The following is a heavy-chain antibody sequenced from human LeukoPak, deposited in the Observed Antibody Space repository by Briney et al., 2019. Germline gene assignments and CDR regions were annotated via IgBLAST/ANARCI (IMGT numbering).Heavy chain of an antibody. V-gene: IGHV3-23*01. J-gene: IGHJ4*02. D-gene: IGHD2-8*01. CDR1: GFTFRSYA. Sequence: GGSLRLSCAASGFTFRSYAMTWVRQAPGKGLEWVSVVTGNGDTTYYADSLKGRFTISRDNSRNTLYLQMNSLRAEDTAVYHCARNAADCTTSACYDSWGQGTLVTVSS. CDR2: VTGNGDTT. CDR3: ARNAADCTTSACYDS.